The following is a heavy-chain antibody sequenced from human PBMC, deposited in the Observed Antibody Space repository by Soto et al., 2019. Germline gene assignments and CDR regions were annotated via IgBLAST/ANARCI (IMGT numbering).Heavy chain of an antibody. CDR2: ISYDGSNK. CDR3: ARDNGQWLVLGLYY. CDR1: GFTFSSYA. Sequence: QVQLVESGGGVVQPGRSLRLSCAASGFTFSSYAMHWVRQAPGKGLGWVAVISYDGSNKYYADYVKGRFTISRDNSKNTRYLQMNSLRAEDTAVYSCARDNGQWLVLGLYYWGKGTLVTVSS. V-gene: IGHV3-30-3*01. D-gene: IGHD6-19*01. J-gene: IGHJ4*02.